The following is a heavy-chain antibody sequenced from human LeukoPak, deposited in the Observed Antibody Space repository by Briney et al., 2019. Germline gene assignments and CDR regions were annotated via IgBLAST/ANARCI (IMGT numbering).Heavy chain of an antibody. CDR3: ARDGGSSGSGSRNWFDP. CDR1: GGTFSTYA. V-gene: IGHV1-69*06. J-gene: IGHJ5*02. D-gene: IGHD3-10*01. Sequence: VASVKVSCKASGGTFSTYAISWCRQAPGQGLEWMGGIMPIFGTANYAQKFQGRVTITADKSTSTAYMELSSLRSEDTAVYYCARDGGSSGSGSRNWFDPWGQGTLVTVSS. CDR2: IMPIFGTA.